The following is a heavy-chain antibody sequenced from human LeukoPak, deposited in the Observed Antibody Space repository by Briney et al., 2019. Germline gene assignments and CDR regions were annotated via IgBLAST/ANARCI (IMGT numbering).Heavy chain of an antibody. D-gene: IGHD2-2*01. CDR2: ISSSGSTI. CDR3: ARGALACSSTSCYGAFDI. J-gene: IGHJ3*02. CDR1: GFTLSIHE. V-gene: IGHV3-48*03. Sequence: GGSLRLSCAASGFTLSIHEMNWVRQAPGKGLEWVSYISSSGSTIYYADSVKGRFTISRENAKNSLYLQMNSLRAEDTAVYYCARGALACSSTSCYGAFDIWGQGTMVTVSS.